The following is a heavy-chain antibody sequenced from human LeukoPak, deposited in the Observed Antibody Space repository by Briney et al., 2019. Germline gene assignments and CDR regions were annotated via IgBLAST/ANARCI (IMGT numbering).Heavy chain of an antibody. D-gene: IGHD5-18*01. CDR2: IYYSGST. CDR1: GGSISSYY. J-gene: IGHJ4*02. V-gene: IGHV4-59*01. CDR3: ARGRGYSYGFYFDY. Sequence: SETLSLTCTVSGGSISSYYWSWSRQPPGKGLEWIGYIYYSGSTNYNPSPKSRVTISVDTSKNQFSLKLSSVTAADTAVYYCARGRGYSYGFYFDYWGQGTLVTVSS.